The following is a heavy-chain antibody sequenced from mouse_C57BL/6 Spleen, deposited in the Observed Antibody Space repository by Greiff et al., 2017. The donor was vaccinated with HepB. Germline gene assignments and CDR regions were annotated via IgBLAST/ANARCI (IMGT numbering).Heavy chain of an antibody. CDR1: GFTFSSYA. Sequence: EVKVVESGGGLVKPGGSLKLSCAASGFTFSSYAMSWVRQTPEKRLEWVATISDGGSYTYYPDNVKGRFTISRDNAKNNLYLQMSHLKSEDTAMYYCARELGTGTEDYWGQGTTLTVSS. CDR2: ISDGGSYT. J-gene: IGHJ2*01. D-gene: IGHD4-1*01. V-gene: IGHV5-4*01. CDR3: ARELGTGTEDY.